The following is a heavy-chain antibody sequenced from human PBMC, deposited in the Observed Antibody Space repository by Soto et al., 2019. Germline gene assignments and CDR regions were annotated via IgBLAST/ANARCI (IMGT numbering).Heavy chain of an antibody. Sequence: EIQLVESGGGLVKPGGSLRLSCAASGFAFNDASMNWVRQAPGKGLEWVGRIQSKTDGGTTDYAAPVKGRFTLSSDDSKNPLYLQMDSLKTDDTAVYYCTSFMGAFRDWGPGTLVTVSS. D-gene: IGHD1-26*01. J-gene: IGHJ4*02. CDR2: IQSKTDGGTT. CDR1: GFAFNDAS. V-gene: IGHV3-15*07. CDR3: TSFMGAFRD.